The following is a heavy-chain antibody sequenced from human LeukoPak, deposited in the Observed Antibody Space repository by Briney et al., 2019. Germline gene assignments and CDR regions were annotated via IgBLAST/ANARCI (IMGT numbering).Heavy chain of an antibody. CDR1: GYTFTTYG. CDR3: ARRFTGTTNFDY. J-gene: IGHJ4*02. CDR2: ISAYNGNT. D-gene: IGHD1-1*01. V-gene: IGHV1-18*01. Sequence: ASVKVSCKASGYTFTTYGISWVRQAPGQGLEWMGWISAYNGNTNYAQKFQGRVTMTTDTSTSTAFMELRSLRSDDTAVYYCARRFTGTTNFDYWGQGTLVTASS.